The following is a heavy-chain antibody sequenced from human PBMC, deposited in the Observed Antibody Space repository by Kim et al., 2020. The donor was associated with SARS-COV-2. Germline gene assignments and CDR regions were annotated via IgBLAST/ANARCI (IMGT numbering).Heavy chain of an antibody. Sequence: GGSLRLSCAASGFSVSSNYMSWVRQAPGKGLEWVSVIYSGGSTYYADSVKGRFTNSRHNSKNTPYLQLNSQRAEDTAVYYCATALDGTGTLLDYWGQGTLVTVSS. J-gene: IGHJ4*02. CDR2: IYSGGST. CDR3: ATALDGTGTLLDY. D-gene: IGHD1-1*01. CDR1: GFSVSSNY. V-gene: IGHV3-53*04.